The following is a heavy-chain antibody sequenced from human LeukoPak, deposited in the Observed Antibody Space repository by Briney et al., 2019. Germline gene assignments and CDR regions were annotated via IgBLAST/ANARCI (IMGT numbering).Heavy chain of an antibody. CDR2: INPSGGST. V-gene: IGHV1-46*01. D-gene: IGHD1-14*01. Sequence: ASVKVSCKASGYTFTSYYMHWVRQAPGQGLEWMGIINPSGGSTSYAQKFQGRVTMTEDTSTDTAYMELSSLRSEDTAVYYCAIFPPSAWSHRGYGMDVWGQGTTVTVSS. CDR3: AIFPPSAWSHRGYGMDV. CDR1: GYTFTSYY. J-gene: IGHJ6*02.